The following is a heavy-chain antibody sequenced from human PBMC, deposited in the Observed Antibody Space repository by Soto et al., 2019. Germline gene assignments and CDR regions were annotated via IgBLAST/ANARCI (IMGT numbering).Heavy chain of an antibody. CDR1: GFTFSRYW. Sequence: EVQLVESGGGLVQPGGSLRLSCAASGFTFSRYWMTWVRQAPGKGLEWVANTKEDGSEKYYVNSVKGRFTISRDNAKNSLDLQITSLRVEDTAVYYCARARWVRHNSRYYYYYYFVDVWGKGATVTVSS. CDR2: TKEDGSEK. D-gene: IGHD1-20*01. J-gene: IGHJ6*03. CDR3: ARARWVRHNSRYYYYYYFVDV. V-gene: IGHV3-7*01.